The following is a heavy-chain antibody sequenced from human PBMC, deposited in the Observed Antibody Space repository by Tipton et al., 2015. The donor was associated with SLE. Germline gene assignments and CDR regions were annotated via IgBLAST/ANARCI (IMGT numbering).Heavy chain of an antibody. J-gene: IGHJ5*02. CDR1: GFTFSDHY. Sequence: SLRLSCAASGFTFSDHYMDWARQAPGKGLEWVGRSRNKARSYTTEYAASVEGRFTISRDDSKNSLYLQMNSLKTEDTAVYYCARRVVTWGQGTLVTVSS. V-gene: IGHV3-72*01. D-gene: IGHD2-21*01. CDR2: SRNKARSYTT. CDR3: ARRVVT.